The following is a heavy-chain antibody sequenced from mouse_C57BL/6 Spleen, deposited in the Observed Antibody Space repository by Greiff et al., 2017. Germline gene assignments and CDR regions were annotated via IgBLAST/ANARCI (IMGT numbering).Heavy chain of an antibody. Sequence: VQLQQSGAELAKPGASVKLSCKASGYTFTSSWMHWVKQRPGQGLEWIGYINPSSGYTKYNQKFKDKATLTADKSSSTAYMQLSSLTYDDSAVYYCARSYGSQLQGFDYWGQGTTLTVSS. J-gene: IGHJ2*01. CDR1: GYTFTSSW. V-gene: IGHV1-7*01. D-gene: IGHD1-1*01. CDR3: ARSYGSQLQGFDY. CDR2: INPSSGYT.